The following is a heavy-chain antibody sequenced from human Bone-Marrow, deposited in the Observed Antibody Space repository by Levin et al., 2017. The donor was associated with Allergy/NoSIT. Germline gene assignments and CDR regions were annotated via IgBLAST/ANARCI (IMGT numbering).Heavy chain of an antibody. D-gene: IGHD2-2*03. CDR2: ILYGGSS. CDR1: GASITSGDYH. CDR3: ARHGNCITTNCPDNWFAS. V-gene: IGHV4-30-4*01. J-gene: IGHJ5*01. Sequence: SQTLSLTCTVSGASITSGDYHWSWIRQPPGKGLEWVGYILYGGSSYYSPSLKSRVAISLDPSKSQLSLRLRSVTDADTAVYYCARHGNCITTNCPDNWFASWGQGTLVTVSS.